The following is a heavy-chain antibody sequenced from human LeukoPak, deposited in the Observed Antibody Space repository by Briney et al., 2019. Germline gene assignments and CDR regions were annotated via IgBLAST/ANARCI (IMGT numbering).Heavy chain of an antibody. CDR3: EKDLMRNSGYDPYTFDY. J-gene: IGHJ4*02. Sequence: PGGSLRLSCAASGFTFSSYGMHWVRQAPGKGLEWVAVISYDGSNKYYADSVKGRFTISRDNSKNTLYLQMNSLRAEDTAVYYCEKDLMRNSGYDPYTFDYWGQGTLVTVSS. CDR1: GFTFSSYG. D-gene: IGHD5-12*01. V-gene: IGHV3-30*18. CDR2: ISYDGSNK.